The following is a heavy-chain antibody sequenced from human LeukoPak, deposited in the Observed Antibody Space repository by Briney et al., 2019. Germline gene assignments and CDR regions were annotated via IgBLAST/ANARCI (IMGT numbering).Heavy chain of an antibody. CDR2: INSISGGT. V-gene: IGHV1-2*02. Sequence: GASVNVSCKASGYTFTGYYMHWVRQAPGQGLEWMGWINSISGGTNYAQNFQGRVTMTRDTSISTAYMEVSTLRSDDTAVYYCARGPYCGGDCYSRPFFDYWGQGTLVTVSS. CDR1: GYTFTGYY. J-gene: IGHJ4*02. CDR3: ARGPYCGGDCYSRPFFDY. D-gene: IGHD2-21*02.